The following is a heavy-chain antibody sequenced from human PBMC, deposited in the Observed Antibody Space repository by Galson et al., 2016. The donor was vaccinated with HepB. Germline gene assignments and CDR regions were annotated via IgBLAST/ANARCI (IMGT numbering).Heavy chain of an antibody. Sequence: SETLSLTCNVSGGPISSSNWWNWVRQPPGKGLEWIGEIYHNGSTNYNPSLKSRLTISVDKSKNQFSLKLTSVTAADTATYYCARDRGCGTMVRGLRRNPANYYMDVWGKGTTVTVSS. CDR2: IYHNGST. CDR1: GGPISSSNW. V-gene: IGHV4-4*02. CDR3: ARDRGCGTMVRGLRRNPANYYMDV. D-gene: IGHD3-10*01. J-gene: IGHJ6*03.